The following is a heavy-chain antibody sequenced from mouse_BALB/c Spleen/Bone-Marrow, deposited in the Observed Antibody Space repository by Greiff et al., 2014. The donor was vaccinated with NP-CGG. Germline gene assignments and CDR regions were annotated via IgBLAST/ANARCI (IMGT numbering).Heavy chain of an antibody. CDR2: IYPGDGNT. D-gene: IGHD2-4*01. CDR1: GYAFSSSW. CDR3: ALYDYDGLSWFAY. Sequence: QVQLQQPGPGLVKPGASVKISCKASGYAFSSSWMNWVKQRPGQGLEWIGRIYPGDGNTNYNGKFKGKATLTADNSSTTAYMQLSRLTSVDSAVYFCALYDYDGLSWFAYWGQGTLVTVSA. J-gene: IGHJ3*01. V-gene: IGHV1-82*01.